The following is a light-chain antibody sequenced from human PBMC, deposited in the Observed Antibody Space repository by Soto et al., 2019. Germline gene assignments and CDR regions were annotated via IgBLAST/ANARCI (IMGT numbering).Light chain of an antibody. Sequence: EIVLTQSPGTLSLPPGERATLSCRASQSVSSSYLAWYQQKPGQAPRLLIYGPSSRATGIPDRFSGSGSGTDFTLIITRLEPEDFAVYYCQQYGTSSGLTFGGGTKVDIK. J-gene: IGKJ4*01. CDR2: GPS. V-gene: IGKV3-20*01. CDR3: QQYGTSSGLT. CDR1: QSVSSSY.